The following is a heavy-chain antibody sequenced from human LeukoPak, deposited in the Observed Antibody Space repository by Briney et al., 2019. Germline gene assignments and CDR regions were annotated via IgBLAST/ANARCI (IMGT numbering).Heavy chain of an antibody. CDR1: DGSVSNYY. CDR3: ARHPPRESRRNAFDI. CDR2: IFSSGTT. Sequence: SETLSLTSTHSDGSVSNYYWSCIRRPPGKGPEGSGYIFSSGTTNYHPSLRGRVAISVATSKNQVSLNLGSVTAADTALYFCARHPPRESRRNAFDIWGQGTVVAVSS. J-gene: IGHJ3*02. D-gene: IGHD2-2*01. V-gene: IGHV4-59*08.